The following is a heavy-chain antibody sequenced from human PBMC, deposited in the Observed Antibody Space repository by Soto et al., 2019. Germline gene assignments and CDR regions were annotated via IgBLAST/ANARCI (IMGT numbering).Heavy chain of an antibody. CDR2: ITCSGGAT. Sequence: EVQLLESGGGLVQPGGSLRLSCAASGFTFSSYAMSWVRQAPGKGLEWVSAITCSGGATYYADSVRGRFTISRDNSQNTLSLQLNSLRAEDTAVYYCAKALGYCNSGVTFSYFDYCGQGTLVTVSS. J-gene: IGHJ4*02. CDR1: GFTFSSYA. V-gene: IGHV3-23*01. CDR3: AKALGYCNSGVTFSYFDY. D-gene: IGHD2-8*01.